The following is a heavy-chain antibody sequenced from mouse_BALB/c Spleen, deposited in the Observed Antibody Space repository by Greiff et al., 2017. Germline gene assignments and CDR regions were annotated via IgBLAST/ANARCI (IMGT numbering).Heavy chain of an antibody. CDR1: GFTFSSYA. Sequence: EVHLVESGGGLVKPGGSLKLSCAASGFTFSSYAMSWVRQTPEKRLEWVASISSGGSTYYPDSVKGRFTISRDNAKNNLYLQMSSLRSEDTALYYCASLRRLYAMDYWGQGTSVTVSS. J-gene: IGHJ4*01. D-gene: IGHD2-12*01. CDR3: ASLRRLYAMDY. CDR2: ISSGGST. V-gene: IGHV5-6-5*01.